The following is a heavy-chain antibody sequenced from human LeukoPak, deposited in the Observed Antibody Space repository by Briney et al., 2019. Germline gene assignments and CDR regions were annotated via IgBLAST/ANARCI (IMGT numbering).Heavy chain of an antibody. J-gene: IGHJ1*01. CDR3: AKDYYGSSAVEYFQH. D-gene: IGHD3-22*01. CDR1: GFTFSSYA. CDR2: ISGSGGST. V-gene: IGHV3-23*01. Sequence: GGSLRLSCAASGFTFSSYAMSWVRHAPGKGLEWVSAISGSGGSTYYADSVKGRFTISRDNSKNTLYLQMNSLRAEDTAVYYCAKDYYGSSAVEYFQHWGQGTLVTVSS.